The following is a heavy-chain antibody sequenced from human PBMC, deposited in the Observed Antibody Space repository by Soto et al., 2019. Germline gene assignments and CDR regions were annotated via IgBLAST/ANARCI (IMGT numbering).Heavy chain of an antibody. CDR2: ISGSGGST. Sequence: LRLSCAASGFTFSSYAMSWVRQAPGKGLEWVSAISGSGGSTYYADSVKGRFTISRDNSKNTLYLQMNSLRAEDTAVYYCAKDLSYSSGKGDYFDYWGQGTLVTVSS. CDR3: AKDLSYSSGKGDYFDY. D-gene: IGHD6-19*01. J-gene: IGHJ4*02. CDR1: GFTFSSYA. V-gene: IGHV3-23*01.